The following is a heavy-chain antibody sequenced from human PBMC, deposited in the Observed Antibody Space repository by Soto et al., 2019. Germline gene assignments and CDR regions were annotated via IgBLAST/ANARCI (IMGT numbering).Heavy chain of an antibody. J-gene: IGHJ4*02. CDR2: ISDTSSHK. CDR3: ARGRSGGSGYLDY. Sequence: EVQLVESGGGLVKPGGSLRLSCAASGFTFSIYTMTWVRQAPGKGLEWVSSISDTSSHKYYSDSVEGRFTVSSDNAKNALYLQVNSRRAEDTAVDYCARGRSGGSGYLDYGGQGTLVTVSS. D-gene: IGHD2-15*01. CDR1: GFTFSIYT. V-gene: IGHV3-21*01.